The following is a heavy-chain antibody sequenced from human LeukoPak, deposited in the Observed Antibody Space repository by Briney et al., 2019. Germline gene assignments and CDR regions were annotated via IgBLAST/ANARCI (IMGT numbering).Heavy chain of an antibody. J-gene: IGHJ4*02. CDR2: INPNSGGT. CDR1: GYTFTGYY. Sequence: ASVKVSCKASGYTFTGYYMHWVRQAPGQGLEWMGWINPNSGGTNYAQKFQGRVTMTRDTSISTAYMELSRLRSEDTAVYYCARSGVKTAMAHFDYWGQGTLVTVSS. D-gene: IGHD5-18*01. V-gene: IGHV1-2*02. CDR3: ARSGVKTAMAHFDY.